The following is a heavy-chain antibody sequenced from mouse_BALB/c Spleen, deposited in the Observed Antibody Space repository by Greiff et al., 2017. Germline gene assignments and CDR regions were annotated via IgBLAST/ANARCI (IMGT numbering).Heavy chain of an antibody. Sequence: VQLQQSGAELVRPGTSVKVSCKASGYAFTNYLIEWVKQRPGQGLEWIGVINPGSGGTNYNEKFKGKATLTADKSSSTAYMQLSSLTSDDSAVYFCARRYRSWFAYWGQGTLVTVSA. CDR3: ARRYRSWFAY. D-gene: IGHD5-1-1*01. V-gene: IGHV1-54*01. CDR2: INPGSGGT. CDR1: GYAFTNYL. J-gene: IGHJ3*01.